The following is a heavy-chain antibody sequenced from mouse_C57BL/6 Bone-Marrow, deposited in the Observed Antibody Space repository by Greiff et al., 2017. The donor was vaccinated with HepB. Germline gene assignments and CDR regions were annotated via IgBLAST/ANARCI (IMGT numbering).Heavy chain of an antibody. D-gene: IGHD1-1*01. CDR2: ISSGGSYT. V-gene: IGHV5-6*02. CDR1: GFTFSSYG. CDR3: ARHYLLLRTFDY. J-gene: IGHJ2*01. Sequence: DVMLVESGGDLVKPGGSLKLSCAASGFTFSSYGMSWVRQTPDKRLEWVATISSGGSYTYYPDSVKGRFTISRDNAKNTLYLQMSSLKSEDTAMYYCARHYLLLRTFDYWGQGTTLTVSS.